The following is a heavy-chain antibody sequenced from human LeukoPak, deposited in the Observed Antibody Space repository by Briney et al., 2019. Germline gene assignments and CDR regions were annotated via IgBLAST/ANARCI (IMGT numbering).Heavy chain of an antibody. D-gene: IGHD2-15*01. CDR2: INHSGST. Sequence: SETLSLACAVYGGSFSGYYWSWIRQPPGKGLEWIGEINHSGSTNFNPSLKSRVTISVDTSKNQFSLKLSSVTAADTAVYYCARDVVVSGAFDIWGQGTMVTVSS. CDR1: GGSFSGYY. V-gene: IGHV4-34*01. J-gene: IGHJ3*02. CDR3: ARDVVVSGAFDI.